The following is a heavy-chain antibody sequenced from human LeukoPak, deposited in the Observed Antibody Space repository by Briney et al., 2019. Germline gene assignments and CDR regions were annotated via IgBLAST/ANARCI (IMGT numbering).Heavy chain of an antibody. D-gene: IGHD3-9*01. CDR2: ISYDGSNK. CDR1: GFTFSSYG. Sequence: GGSLRLSCAASGFTFSSYGMHWVRQAPGKGLEWVAVISYDGSNKYYADSVKGRFTISRDNSKNTLYLQMNSLRAEDTAVYYCAKAMSWGLRYFDWPHLDYWGQGTLVTVSS. V-gene: IGHV3-30*18. CDR3: AKAMSWGLRYFDWPHLDY. J-gene: IGHJ4*02.